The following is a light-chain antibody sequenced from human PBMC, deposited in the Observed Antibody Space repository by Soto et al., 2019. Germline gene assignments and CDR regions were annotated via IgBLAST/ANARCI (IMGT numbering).Light chain of an antibody. J-gene: IGKJ2*03. CDR1: QSVGNY. V-gene: IGKV3-11*01. CDR3: QQRRDWPVYS. Sequence: EIVLTQSPATLSLSPGERATLSCRASQSVGNYIAWYQQRPGQVPRLLIYAASNRATGIPARFSGSGSGTDFTLTISNLEAEDFAVYYCQQRRDWPVYSFGPGTKLEIK. CDR2: AAS.